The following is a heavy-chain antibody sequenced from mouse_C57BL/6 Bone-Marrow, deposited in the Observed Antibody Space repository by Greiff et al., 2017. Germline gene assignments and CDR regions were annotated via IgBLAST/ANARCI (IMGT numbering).Heavy chain of an antibody. CDR2: IDPSDSYT. D-gene: IGHD2-3*01. V-gene: IGHV1-69*01. J-gene: IGHJ4*01. CDR1: GYTFTSYW. CDR3: ARGLLRRAMDY. Sequence: QVQLQQPGAELVMPGASVKLSCKASGYTFTSYWMHWVKQRPGQGLEWIGEIDPSDSYTNYNQKFKGKFTLTVDKSSSTAYMQLSSLTSEDSAVYYCARGLLRRAMDYWGQGTSVTVSS.